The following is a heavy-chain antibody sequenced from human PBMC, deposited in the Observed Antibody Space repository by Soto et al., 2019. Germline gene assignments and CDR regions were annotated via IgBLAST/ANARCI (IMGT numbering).Heavy chain of an antibody. D-gene: IGHD2-15*01. CDR2: IKQDGSEK. V-gene: IGHV3-7*01. CDR3: ASDAVGAALPWGYYYYYMDV. J-gene: IGHJ6*03. CDR1: GFTFSSYW. Sequence: GESLKISCAASGFTFSSYWMSWVRQAPGKGLEWVANIKQDGSEKYYVDSVKGRFTISRDNAKNSLYLQMNSLRAEDTAVYYCASDAVGAALPWGYYYYYMDVWGKGTTVTVSS.